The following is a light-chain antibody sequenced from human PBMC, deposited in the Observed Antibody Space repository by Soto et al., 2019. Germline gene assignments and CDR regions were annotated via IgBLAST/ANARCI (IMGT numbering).Light chain of an antibody. CDR2: GAS. Sequence: DIVLTQSPGTLSLSPGERATLSCRASQSVTSSYLAWYQHKPGQAPRLLIYGASSRATGIPDRFSGSGSGTDFTLTISILGPEDFAVYFCQQSGALPRFGQGTRLEIK. CDR3: QQSGALPR. J-gene: IGKJ5*01. CDR1: QSVTSSY. V-gene: IGKV3-20*01.